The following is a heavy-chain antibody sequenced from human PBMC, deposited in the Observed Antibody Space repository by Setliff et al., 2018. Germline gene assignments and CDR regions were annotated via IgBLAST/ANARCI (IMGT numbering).Heavy chain of an antibody. J-gene: IGHJ4*02. V-gene: IGHV3-74*01. CDR3: AKDKDVRVDYFDY. CDR1: EFTLSTYW. CDR2: INSDGSTT. Sequence: GGSLRLSCAASEFTLSTYWIHWVRQAPRKGLVWVSRINSDGSTTTYADSVKGRFTISRDNGKNTVYLQMNSLRAEDTAIYYCAKDKDVRVDYFDYWGPGTLVTVSS. D-gene: IGHD3-10*01.